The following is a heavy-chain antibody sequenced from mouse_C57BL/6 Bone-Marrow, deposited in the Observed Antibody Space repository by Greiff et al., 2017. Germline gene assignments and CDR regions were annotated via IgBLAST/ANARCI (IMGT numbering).Heavy chain of an antibody. D-gene: IGHD2-4*01. CDR1: GYTFTSYW. J-gene: IGHJ4*01. V-gene: IGHV1-55*01. CDR3: ARGVSIYYDCEGLYYYAMDY. Sequence: QVQLQQPGAELVKPGASVKMSCKASGYTFTSYWITWVKQRPGQGLEWIGDIYPGSGSTNYNEKFKSKATLTVDTSSSTAYMQLSSLTSEDSAVYYCARGVSIYYDCEGLYYYAMDYWGQGTSVTVSS. CDR2: IYPGSGST.